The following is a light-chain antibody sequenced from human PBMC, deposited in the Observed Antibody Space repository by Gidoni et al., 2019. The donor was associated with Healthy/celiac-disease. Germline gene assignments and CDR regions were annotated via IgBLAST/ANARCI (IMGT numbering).Light chain of an antibody. V-gene: IGKV3-15*01. CDR2: GAS. J-gene: IGKJ2*01. CDR3: QQYNNWPPYT. Sequence: EIVMTQSPATLSVSPGERDTLSCRASQSVSSNLAWYPQKPGHAPRLLIYGASTRATGIPARFSGSGSGTEFTLTISSLQSEDFSVYYCQQYNNWPPYTFGQGTKLEIK. CDR1: QSVSSN.